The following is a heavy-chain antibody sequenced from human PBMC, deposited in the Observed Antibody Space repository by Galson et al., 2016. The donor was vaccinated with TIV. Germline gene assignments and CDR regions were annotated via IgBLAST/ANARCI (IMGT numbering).Heavy chain of an antibody. V-gene: IGHV2-70*17. D-gene: IGHD3-22*01. CDR3: ARISGYYDSSGHYIPRSFDY. CDR1: GFSLTTAGMC. CDR2: IDWDDDT. J-gene: IGHJ4*02. Sequence: PALVKPTQTLTLTCTFSGFSLTTAGMCVSWIRQPPGKALEWLARIDWDDDTFYSTSLKTRLTISKDTSKNQVVLTMTNMDPVDTATYYCARISGYYDSSGHYIPRSFDYWGQGTPVTVSS.